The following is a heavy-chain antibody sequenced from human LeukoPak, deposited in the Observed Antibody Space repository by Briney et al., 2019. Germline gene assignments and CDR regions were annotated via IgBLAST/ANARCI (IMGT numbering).Heavy chain of an antibody. CDR1: GGSISSYY. CDR2: IYYSGST. D-gene: IGHD4-11*01. Sequence: PSETLSLTCTVSGGSISSYYWSWIRQPPGKGLEWIGYIYYSGSTNYNPSLKSRVTISVATSKNQFSLKLSSVTAADTAVYYCARGAYSNYDHYYYYYYMDVWGKGTTVTVSS. V-gene: IGHV4-59*01. CDR3: ARGAYSNYDHYYYYYYMDV. J-gene: IGHJ6*03.